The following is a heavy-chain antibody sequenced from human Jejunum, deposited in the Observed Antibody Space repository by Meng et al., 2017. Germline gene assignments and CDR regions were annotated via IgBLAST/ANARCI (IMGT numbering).Heavy chain of an antibody. J-gene: IGHJ5*02. V-gene: IGHV3-30*01. D-gene: IGHD2-2*01. CDR1: GFTFSTYA. CDR3: ARGPGYHCRISSCYSWFDP. CDR2: ISHDGSNK. Sequence: GESLKISCAASGFTFSTYAMYWVRQAPDKGLEWVAVISHDGSNKFYADSVKGRFTISRDNSKDTLFLQTNTLRVEDTAVYYCARGPGYHCRISSCYSWFDPWGQGTPVTVSS.